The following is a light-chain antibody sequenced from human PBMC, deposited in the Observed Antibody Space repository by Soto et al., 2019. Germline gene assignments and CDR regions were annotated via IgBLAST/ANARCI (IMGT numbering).Light chain of an antibody. CDR2: DAS. Sequence: EIVLTQSPGTLSLSPVEGATLSCMAIQAIRITSLVWYQKKPGQAPRLLISDASNRATGIPARFSGSGSGTDFTLTISSLEPEDFAVYYCHQRQYWPPITFGQGTRLEIK. CDR3: HQRQYWPPIT. CDR1: QAIRITS. J-gene: IGKJ5*01. V-gene: IGKV3-11*01.